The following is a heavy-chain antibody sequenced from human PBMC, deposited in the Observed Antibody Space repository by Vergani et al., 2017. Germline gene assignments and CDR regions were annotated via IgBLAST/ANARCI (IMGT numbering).Heavy chain of an antibody. CDR1: GFTFSSYS. J-gene: IGHJ4*02. Sequence: EVQLVESGGGLVKPGGSLRLSCAASGFTFSSYSMNWVRQAPGKGLEWVSSISSSSSYIYYADSVKGRFTISRDNAKNSLYLQMNSLRAEDTAVYYWARDGGDYGEPRDYWGQGTLVTVSS. D-gene: IGHD4-17*01. CDR3: ARDGGDYGEPRDY. CDR2: ISSSSSYI. V-gene: IGHV3-21*01.